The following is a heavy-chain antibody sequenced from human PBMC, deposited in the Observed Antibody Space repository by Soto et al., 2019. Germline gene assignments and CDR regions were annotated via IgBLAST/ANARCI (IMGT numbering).Heavy chain of an antibody. Sequence: EVQLVESGGGLVQPGGSLRLSCAASGFTFSSYSMNWVRQAPGKGLEWVSYISSSSSTIYYADSVKGRFTISRDNAKNSLYLQMNSLRAEDTAVYYCARDADYDILTGGGDYWGQGTLVTVSS. CDR2: ISSSSSTI. CDR1: GFTFSSYS. D-gene: IGHD3-9*01. J-gene: IGHJ4*02. CDR3: ARDADYDILTGGGDY. V-gene: IGHV3-48*01.